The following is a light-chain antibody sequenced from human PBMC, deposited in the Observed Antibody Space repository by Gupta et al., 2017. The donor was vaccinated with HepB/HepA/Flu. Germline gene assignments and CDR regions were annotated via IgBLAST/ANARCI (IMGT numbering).Light chain of an antibody. CDR1: QSISSW. V-gene: IGKV1-5*03. CDR3: QQEGSYPST. CDR2: KAS. J-gene: IGKJ2*01. Sequence: DIHMTHSPSTLSASIGDRVTITYRASQSISSWLAWYQQKPGNAPKLLIYKASRVGSGVPSRFSGSGSGTEFTLTISSLQPDDFANYHCQQEGSYPSTFGQGTKMEI.